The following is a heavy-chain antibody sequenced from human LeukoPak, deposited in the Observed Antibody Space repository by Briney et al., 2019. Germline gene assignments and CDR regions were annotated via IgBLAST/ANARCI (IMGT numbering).Heavy chain of an antibody. V-gene: IGHV4-4*02. D-gene: IGHD3-16*02. CDR1: GGSISSNNW. CDR3: ARDLRDPSGYDYVWGSYRSQFDY. Sequence: SETLSLTCAVSGGSISSNNWWSWVRQPPGKGLEWIGEIYHSGSTNYNPSLKSRVTISVDKSKSQFSLKLSSVTAADTAVYYCARDLRDPSGYDYVWGSYRSQFDYWGQGTLVTVSS. J-gene: IGHJ4*02. CDR2: IYHSGST.